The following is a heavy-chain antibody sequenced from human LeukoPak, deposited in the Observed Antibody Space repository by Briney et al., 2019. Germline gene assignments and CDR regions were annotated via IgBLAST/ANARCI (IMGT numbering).Heavy chain of an antibody. CDR1: GDSVSSNSVA. CDR3: ARHRVVPAANRDY. CDR2: TYYTSKWYN. J-gene: IGHJ4*02. V-gene: IGHV6-1*01. Sequence: SQTLSLTCAISGDSVSSNSVAWNWIRQSPSRGLEWLGRTYYTSKWYNDYAVSVKSRITINPDTSKNQFSLQLNSVTPEDTAVYYCARHRVVPAANRDYWGQGTLVTVSS. D-gene: IGHD2-2*01.